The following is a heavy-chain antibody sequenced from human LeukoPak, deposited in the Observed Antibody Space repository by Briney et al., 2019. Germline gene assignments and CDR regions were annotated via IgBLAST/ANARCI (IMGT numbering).Heavy chain of an antibody. CDR2: ISSNGGST. J-gene: IGHJ4*01. D-gene: IGHD6-13*01. Sequence: PGGSLRLSCAASGFTFSSYAMHWVRQAPGKGLEYVSAISSNGGSTYYANSVKGRFTISRDNSKNTLYLQMGSLRAEDMAVYYCARDGTAPGLYFDLWGQGTLVTVSS. V-gene: IGHV3-64*01. CDR3: ARDGTAPGLYFDL. CDR1: GFTFSSYA.